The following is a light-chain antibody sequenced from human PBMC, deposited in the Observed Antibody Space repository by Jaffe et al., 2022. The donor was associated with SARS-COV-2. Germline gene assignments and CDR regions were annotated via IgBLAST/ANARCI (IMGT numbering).Light chain of an antibody. CDR1: QGIRND. V-gene: IGKV1-6*01. J-gene: IGKJ5*01. CDR2: AAS. CDR3: LQDYNYIT. Sequence: AIQMTQSPSSLSASVGDRVTITCRASQGIRNDLGWYQQKPGKAPKLLIYAASSLQSGVPSRFSGSGSGTDFTLTISSLQPEDFATYYCLQDYNYITFGQGTRLEIK.